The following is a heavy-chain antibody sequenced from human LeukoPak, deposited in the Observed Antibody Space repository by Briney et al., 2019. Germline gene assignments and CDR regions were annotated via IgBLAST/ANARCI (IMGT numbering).Heavy chain of an antibody. CDR2: VSGSGLKT. D-gene: IGHD2-15*01. CDR1: GFTFSNYG. J-gene: IGHJ6*03. CDR3: ASSGNDFECRYSPHLDV. Sequence: GGSLRLSCSASGFTFSNYGMSWVRQAPGKGLECVSGVSGSGLKTYYADSVKGRFTISRDNSKNTMYLQMNSLRAEDTDVYYWASSGNDFECRYSPHLDVWGRGRVVIVS. V-gene: IGHV3-23*01.